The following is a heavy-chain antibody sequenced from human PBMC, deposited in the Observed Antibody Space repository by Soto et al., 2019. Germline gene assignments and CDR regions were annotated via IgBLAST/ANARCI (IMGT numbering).Heavy chain of an antibody. CDR3: AKVMAMVGVTYDMDV. V-gene: IGHV3-30*18. D-gene: IGHD3-3*01. Sequence: QVQLVESGGGVVQPGRSLRLSCAASGFTFSSYGMHWVRQAPGKGLEWVAVISYDGSNKYYADSVKGRFTISRDNSKNTLNLQINSLRAEDTAVYYCAKVMAMVGVTYDMDVWGQGSTVTFSS. CDR1: GFTFSSYG. J-gene: IGHJ6*02. CDR2: ISYDGSNK.